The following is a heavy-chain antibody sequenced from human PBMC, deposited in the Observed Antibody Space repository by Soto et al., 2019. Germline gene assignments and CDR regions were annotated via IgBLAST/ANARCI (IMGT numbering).Heavy chain of an antibody. J-gene: IGHJ4*02. D-gene: IGHD3-22*01. V-gene: IGHV1-69*01. Sequence: QVQLVQSGAEVKKPGSSVKVSCKASGGTFSTSLISWVRQAPGQGLEWMGGIIPIFGTPNYAQKFQGRVTITADESTSTVYMELNSLRSEVTAMYYCARGYTDYDDHSYDFDSWGQGTQVTVSS. CDR2: IIPIFGTP. CDR3: ARGYTDYDDHSYDFDS. CDR1: GGTFSTSL.